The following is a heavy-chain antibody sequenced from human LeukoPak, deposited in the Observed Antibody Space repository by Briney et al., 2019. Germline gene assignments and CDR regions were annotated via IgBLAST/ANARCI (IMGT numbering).Heavy chain of an antibody. J-gene: IGHJ4*02. V-gene: IGHV3-9*01. CDR1: GFTFDDYA. Sequence: PGGSLRLSCAASGFTFDDYAMHWVRQAPGKGLEWVSGISWNSGSIGYADSVKGRFTISRDNAKNSLYLQMNSLRAEDTAVYYCARAPPGRDLLGGFDFWGQGIRVTVSS. CDR3: ARAPPGRDLLGGFDF. D-gene: IGHD2-15*01. CDR2: ISWNSGSI.